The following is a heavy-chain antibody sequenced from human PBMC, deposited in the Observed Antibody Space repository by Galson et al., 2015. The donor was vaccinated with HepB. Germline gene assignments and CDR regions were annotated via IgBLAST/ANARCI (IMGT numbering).Heavy chain of an antibody. Sequence: QSGAEVKKPGESLRISCKGSGYSFNSYWIDWVRQMPGKGLEWMGRIDPSDSHTNYSPSFQGHVTMSSDKSTNTAYLQWSSLRSDDTAVYYCARDYMVTTKNWFDPWGQGTLVTVSS. J-gene: IGHJ5*02. V-gene: IGHV5-10-1*01. D-gene: IGHD2-21*02. CDR1: GYSFNSYW. CDR2: IDPSDSHT. CDR3: ARDYMVTTKNWFDP.